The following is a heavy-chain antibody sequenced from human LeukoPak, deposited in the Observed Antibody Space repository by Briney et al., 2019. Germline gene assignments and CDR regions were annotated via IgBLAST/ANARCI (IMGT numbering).Heavy chain of an antibody. J-gene: IGHJ6*02. D-gene: IGHD6-13*01. CDR2: IIPIFGTA. CDR3: ARVSSSWYATPYYYYYGMDV. Sequence: ASVKVSCKASGGTFSSYAISWVRQAPGQGLEWMGGIIPIFGTANYAQKFQGRVTITADESTSPAYMELSSLRSEDTAVYYCARVSSSWYATPYYYYYGMDVWGQGTTVTVSS. CDR1: GGTFSSYA. V-gene: IGHV1-69*13.